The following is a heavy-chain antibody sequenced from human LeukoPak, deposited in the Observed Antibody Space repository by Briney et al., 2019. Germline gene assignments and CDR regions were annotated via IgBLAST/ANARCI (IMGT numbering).Heavy chain of an antibody. Sequence: SVKVSCKASGYTFTSYGISWVRQAPGQGLEWMGRIIPILGIANYAQKFQGRVTITADKSTSTAYMELSSLRSEDTAVYYCARGSRYDFWTDWGQGTLVTVSS. D-gene: IGHD3-3*01. V-gene: IGHV1-69*04. CDR2: IIPILGIA. CDR3: ARGSRYDFWTD. CDR1: GYTFTSYG. J-gene: IGHJ4*02.